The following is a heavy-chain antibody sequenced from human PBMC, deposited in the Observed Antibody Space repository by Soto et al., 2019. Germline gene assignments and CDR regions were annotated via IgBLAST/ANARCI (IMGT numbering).Heavy chain of an antibody. V-gene: IGHV3-30*18. CDR2: ISYDGSNK. CDR1: GFTFSSYG. CDR3: AKDWGGDYDFWSGYSCLDH. D-gene: IGHD3-3*01. Sequence: XGSLKLSCAAAGFTFSSYGMHWVRQAPGKGLEWVAVISYDGSNKYYADSVKGRFTISRDNSKNTLYLQMNSLRAEDTAVYYCAKDWGGDYDFWSGYSCLDHWGQGTLVTVSS. J-gene: IGHJ5*02.